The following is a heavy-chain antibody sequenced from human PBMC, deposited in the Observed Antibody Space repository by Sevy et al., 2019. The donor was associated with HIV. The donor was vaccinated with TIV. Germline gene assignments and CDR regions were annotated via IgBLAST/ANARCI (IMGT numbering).Heavy chain of an antibody. CDR2: IYPDDSDT. Sequence: GESLKISCQGSGYSFTSHWIAWVRQMPGKGLEWMGIIYPDDSDTRYSPSSQGQVTFSADKSIFTAYLQWSSLKASDTAIYYCATSRSGYFDGSGYYIYWGQGTQVTVSS. D-gene: IGHD3-22*01. CDR3: ATSRSGYFDGSGYYIY. V-gene: IGHV5-51*01. CDR1: GYSFTSHW. J-gene: IGHJ4*01.